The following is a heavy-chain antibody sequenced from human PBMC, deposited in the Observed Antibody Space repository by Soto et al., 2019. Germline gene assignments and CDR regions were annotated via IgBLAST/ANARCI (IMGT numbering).Heavy chain of an antibody. J-gene: IGHJ6*03. D-gene: IGHD2-15*01. Sequence: SETLSLTCTVSGGSISSYYWSWIRQPPGKGLEWIGYIYYSGSTNYNPSLKSRVTISVDRSKNQFSLKLSSVPAADTDVYYCARVGSGGIMKDYYYYYYMDVWGKGTTVTVSS. CDR2: IYYSGST. V-gene: IGHV4-59*01. CDR3: ARVGSGGIMKDYYYYYYMDV. CDR1: GGSISSYY.